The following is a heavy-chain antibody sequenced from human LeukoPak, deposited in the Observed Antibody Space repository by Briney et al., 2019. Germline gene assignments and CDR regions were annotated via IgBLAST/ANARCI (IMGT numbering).Heavy chain of an antibody. D-gene: IGHD4-17*01. CDR1: GFTVSSNY. CDR2: IYSGGST. J-gene: IGHJ4*02. Sequence: AGGSLRLSCAASGFTVSSNYMSWVRQAPGKGLEWVSVIYSGGSTYYADSVKGRFTISRDNSKNTLYLQMNSLRAEDTAVYYCARVGGSPDYGEMCYFDYWGQGTLVTVSS. CDR3: ARVGGSPDYGEMCYFDY. V-gene: IGHV3-66*01.